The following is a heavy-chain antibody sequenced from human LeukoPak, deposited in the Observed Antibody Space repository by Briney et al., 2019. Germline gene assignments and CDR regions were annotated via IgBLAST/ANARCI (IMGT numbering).Heavy chain of an antibody. Sequence: SETLSLTCTVSGGSISSYYWSWIRQPPGKGLEWIGYIYTSGSTNYNPSLKSRVTISVDTSKNQFSLKRSSVTAADTAVYYCARSKKLRFVGESAFDIWGQGTMVTVSS. V-gene: IGHV4-4*09. CDR2: IYTSGST. D-gene: IGHD3-3*01. J-gene: IGHJ3*02. CDR1: GGSISSYY. CDR3: ARSKKLRFVGESAFDI.